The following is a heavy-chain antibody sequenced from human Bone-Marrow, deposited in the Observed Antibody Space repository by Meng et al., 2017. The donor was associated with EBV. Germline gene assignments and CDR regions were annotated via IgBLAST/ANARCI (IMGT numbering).Heavy chain of an antibody. CDR3: ARGPGLRHPFDY. D-gene: IGHD3/OR15-3a*01. CDR2: IKHSGST. Sequence: QVQLQQWGEGLWKPSEALSLTCAVYGGSFRGDDWSWSRQPPGKGVEWIGEIKHSGSTNYKPSLKSRVTISGDTSKNQFSLKLSSVTAADTAVYYCARGPGLRHPFDYWGQGTLVTVSS. V-gene: IGHV4-34*01. J-gene: IGHJ4*02. CDR1: GGSFRGDD.